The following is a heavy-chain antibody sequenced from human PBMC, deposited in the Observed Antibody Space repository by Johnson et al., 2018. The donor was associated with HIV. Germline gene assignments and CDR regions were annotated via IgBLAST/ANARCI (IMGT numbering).Heavy chain of an antibody. Sequence: VQLVESGGGVARPGGSLRLSCAASGFKFDDYAMHWVRQFPGKGLEWVSGIGTAGDTYYTESVKGRFTISRDNSKNTLYLQMHGLGPEDTAVYYCAREIIAAGPSACDIWGKGTMVTVSA. J-gene: IGHJ3*02. CDR3: AREIIAAGPSACDI. CDR2: IGTAGDT. V-gene: IGHV3-13*01. CDR1: GFKFDDYA. D-gene: IGHD6-6*01.